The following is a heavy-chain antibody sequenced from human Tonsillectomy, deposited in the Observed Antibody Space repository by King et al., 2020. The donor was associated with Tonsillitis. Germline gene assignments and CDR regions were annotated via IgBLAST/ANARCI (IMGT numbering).Heavy chain of an antibody. J-gene: IGHJ4*02. Sequence: VQLVESGGGVVQPGRSLRLSCATSGFTFTNHGMHWVRQAPGKGLEWVAGLSSAGTNEYYADSVKGRFTISRDTSKNTLYLQMHSLRAEDTAVYYCARLEYWGRGPLVTVSS. CDR1: GFTFTNHG. CDR3: ARLEY. CDR2: LSSAGTNE. V-gene: IGHV3-33*05.